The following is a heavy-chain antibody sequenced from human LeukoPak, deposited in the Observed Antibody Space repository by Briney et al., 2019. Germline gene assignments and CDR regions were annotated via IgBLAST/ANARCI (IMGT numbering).Heavy chain of an antibody. CDR3: ARGGYQLLTFFDY. Sequence: GGSPRLSCAASGFTFNDYYMCWIRQAPGKGLEWVSYISRSGNTIYYADSVKGRFTISRDNAKNSLYLQMNSLRAEDTAVYYCARGGYQLLTFFDYWGQGTLVTVSS. V-gene: IGHV3-11*04. CDR2: ISRSGNTI. J-gene: IGHJ4*02. D-gene: IGHD2-2*01. CDR1: GFTFNDYY.